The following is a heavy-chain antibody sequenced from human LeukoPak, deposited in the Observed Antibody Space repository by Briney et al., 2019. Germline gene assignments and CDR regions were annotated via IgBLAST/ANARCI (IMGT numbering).Heavy chain of an antibody. CDR1: GFTFSSYA. V-gene: IGHV3-23*01. Sequence: PGGSLRLSCAASGFTFSSYALSWVRQAPGKGLEWVSSISASGGSTYYADSVEGRFSISRDSSRNTLSLQMNSLRAEDTAVYYCAKTYSSTWSDWYFDLWGRGTVVTVSS. D-gene: IGHD6-13*01. CDR2: ISASGGST. J-gene: IGHJ2*01. CDR3: AKTYSSTWSDWYFDL.